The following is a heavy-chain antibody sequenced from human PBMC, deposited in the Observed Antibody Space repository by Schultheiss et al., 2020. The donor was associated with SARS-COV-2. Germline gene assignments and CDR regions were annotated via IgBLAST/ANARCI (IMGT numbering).Heavy chain of an antibody. J-gene: IGHJ4*02. D-gene: IGHD1-26*01. V-gene: IGHV3-21*04. CDR1: GFTFSSYS. Sequence: GGSLRLSCAASGFTFSSYSMNWVRQAPGKGLEWVSVINWNSGSIGYADSVKGRFTISRDNAKNSLYLQMNSLRAEDTAVYYCAKDRRSSGSLDYWGQGTLVTVSS. CDR3: AKDRRSSGSLDY. CDR2: INWNSGSI.